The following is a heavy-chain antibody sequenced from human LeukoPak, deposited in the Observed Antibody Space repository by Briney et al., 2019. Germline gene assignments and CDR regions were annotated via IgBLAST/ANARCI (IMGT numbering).Heavy chain of an antibody. CDR3: ARDLIAAAGTLGY. D-gene: IGHD6-13*01. J-gene: IGHJ4*02. CDR1: GGSISSGGYY. V-gene: IGHV4-30-2*01. CDR2: IYHSGST. Sequence: SETLSLTCTVSGGSISSGGYYWSWIRQPPGKGLEWIGYIYHSGSTYYNPSLKSRVTISVDRSKNQFSLKLSSVTAADTAVYYCARDLIAAAGTLGYWGQGTLVTVSS.